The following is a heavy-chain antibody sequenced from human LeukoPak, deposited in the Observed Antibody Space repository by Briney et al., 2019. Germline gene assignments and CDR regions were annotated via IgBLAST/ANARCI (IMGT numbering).Heavy chain of an antibody. Sequence: ASVKLSCKASGYTFTSYDINWVRQVTGQGLEWMGWMNPKSGNTGYAQKFQGRVTITRNTSISTAYMEVSSLRYEDTAVYYCARARKAVAGPRGYYFDYWGQGTLVTVSS. D-gene: IGHD6-19*01. CDR2: MNPKSGNT. J-gene: IGHJ4*02. V-gene: IGHV1-8*03. CDR3: ARARKAVAGPRGYYFDY. CDR1: GYTFTSYD.